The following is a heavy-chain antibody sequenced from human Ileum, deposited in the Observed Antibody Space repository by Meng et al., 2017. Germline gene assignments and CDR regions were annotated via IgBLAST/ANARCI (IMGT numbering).Heavy chain of an antibody. CDR1: GASISSGNW. Sequence: QVQPPESAPGLVPPSETLSLTCSVSGASISSGNWWSWVRQSPGKGLEWIGEMYHSGTTNYNPSLKSRVTISLDTSKNQLSLKLTSVTAADTAVYYCARHIGVPGTRGFDYWGQGTLVTVSS. D-gene: IGHD6-19*01. J-gene: IGHJ4*02. CDR3: ARHIGVPGTRGFDY. CDR2: MYHSGTT. V-gene: IGHV4-4*02.